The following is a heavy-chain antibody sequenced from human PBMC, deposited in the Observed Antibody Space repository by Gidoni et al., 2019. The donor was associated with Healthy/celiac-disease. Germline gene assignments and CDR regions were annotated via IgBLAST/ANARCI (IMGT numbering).Heavy chain of an antibody. Sequence: QVQLQESGPGLVKLSGTLSLTCAVPGASISSSNWWSWVRPPPGKGLEWIGEIYHSGSTNCNPSLKSRVTISVDKAKNQFALKLSSVTAADTAVYYCARDIGAYDSSGYYYWYFDLWGRGTLVTVSS. CDR3: ARDIGAYDSSGYYYWYFDL. CDR2: IYHSGST. CDR1: GASISSSNW. V-gene: IGHV4-4*02. D-gene: IGHD3-22*01. J-gene: IGHJ2*01.